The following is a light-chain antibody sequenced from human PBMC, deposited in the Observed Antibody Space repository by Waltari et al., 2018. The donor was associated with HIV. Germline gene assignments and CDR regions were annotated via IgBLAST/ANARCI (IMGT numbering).Light chain of an antibody. V-gene: IGLV1-47*01. CDR2: KNN. J-gene: IGLJ2*01. CDR1: DSTVGRHY. CDR3: GAWDDNLRGV. Sequence: QAVLTQPPSASASPGQKITISCSGRDSTVGRHYVYWYHQFPGRAPKLLLYKNNQRSSGVPDRFSGSKSGTSASLTISGLRSEDEGTYFCGAWDDNLRGVFGGGTKLTVL.